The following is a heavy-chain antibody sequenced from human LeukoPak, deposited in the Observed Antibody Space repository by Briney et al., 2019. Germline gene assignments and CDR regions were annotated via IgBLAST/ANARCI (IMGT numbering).Heavy chain of an antibody. D-gene: IGHD5-18*01. CDR1: GFTFSSYA. CDR3: AKGLQLWSNFDY. CDR2: ISGSGGST. Sequence: GGSLKLSCAASGFTFSSYAMSWVRQAPGKGLEWVSAISGSGGSTYYADSVKGRFTISRDNSKNTLYLQMNSLRAEDTAVYYCAKGLQLWSNFDYWGQGTLVTVSS. J-gene: IGHJ4*02. V-gene: IGHV3-23*01.